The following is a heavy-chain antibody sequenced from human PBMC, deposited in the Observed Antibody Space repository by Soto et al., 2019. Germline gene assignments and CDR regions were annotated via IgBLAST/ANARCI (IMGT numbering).Heavy chain of an antibody. D-gene: IGHD6-6*01. V-gene: IGHV1-8*01. CDR1: GYTFTSYD. CDR3: ARGGIAARPSGY. CDR2: MNPNSGNT. Sequence: ASVKVSCKASGYTFTSYDINWVRQATGQGLEWMGWMNPNSGNTGYAQKFQGRVTVTRNTSISTAYMELSSLRSEDTAVYYCARGGIAARPSGYWGQGTLVTVSS. J-gene: IGHJ4*02.